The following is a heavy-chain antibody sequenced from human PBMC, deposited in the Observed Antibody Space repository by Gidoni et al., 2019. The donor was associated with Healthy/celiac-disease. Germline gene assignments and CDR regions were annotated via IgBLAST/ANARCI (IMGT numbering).Heavy chain of an antibody. CDR2: ISSSGSTI. D-gene: IGHD6-6*01. Sequence: QVQLVESGGGLVKPGGSLRLSCAAPGFPCSDYYMSWIRQAPGKGLEWVSYISSSGSTIYYADSVKGRFTISRDNAKNSLYLQMNSLRAEDTAVYYCARKQLEYYYYMDVWGKGTTVTVSS. J-gene: IGHJ6*03. CDR3: ARKQLEYYYYMDV. V-gene: IGHV3-11*01. CDR1: GFPCSDYY.